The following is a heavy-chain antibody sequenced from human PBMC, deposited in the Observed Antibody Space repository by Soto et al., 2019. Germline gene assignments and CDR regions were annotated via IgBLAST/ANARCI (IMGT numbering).Heavy chain of an antibody. V-gene: IGHV3-23*01. CDR1: GFTFSSYA. Sequence: GGCLRLSCAASGFTFSSYAMSWVRQAPGNGLEWVSAISGAGGSTYYADSVKGRFTISRDNSKNTLFLQMNSLSAEDTAVYYCEKGDRIPVSGTCLDYWGQGTLVTVSS. CDR3: EKGDRIPVSGTCLDY. D-gene: IGHD6-19*01. CDR2: ISGAGGST. J-gene: IGHJ4*02.